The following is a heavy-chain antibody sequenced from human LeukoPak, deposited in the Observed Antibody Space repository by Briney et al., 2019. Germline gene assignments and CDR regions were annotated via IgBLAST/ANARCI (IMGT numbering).Heavy chain of an antibody. V-gene: IGHV2-70*01. Sequence: SGPALVKPTQTLTLTCTFSGFSLSTSGMCVSWIRQPPGKALEWLALIDWDDDKYYSTSLKTRLTISKDTSKNQVVLTITNMDPVDTATYYCARIPRYYYGSGSYFDYWGQGTLVTVSS. CDR1: GFSLSTSGMC. CDR2: IDWDDDK. CDR3: ARIPRYYYGSGSYFDY. J-gene: IGHJ4*02. D-gene: IGHD3-10*01.